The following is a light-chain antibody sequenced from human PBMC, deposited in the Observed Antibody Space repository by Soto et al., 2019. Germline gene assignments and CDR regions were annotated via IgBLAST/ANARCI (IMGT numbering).Light chain of an antibody. CDR1: QSVSSY. J-gene: IGKJ2*01. CDR2: DAS. Sequence: EIVLTQSPATLSLSPGERATLSCRASQSVSSYLAWYQQKPGQAPRLLIYDASNSATGIPARFSGSGSGTDFTLTISSLEPEDFAVYYGQQRSNWPPGYTFGQGTKLEIK. V-gene: IGKV3-11*01. CDR3: QQRSNWPPGYT.